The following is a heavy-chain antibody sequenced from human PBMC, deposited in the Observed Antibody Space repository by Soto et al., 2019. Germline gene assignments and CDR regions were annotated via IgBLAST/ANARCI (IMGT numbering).Heavy chain of an antibody. CDR3: ARRRVRGVDFDY. D-gene: IGHD3-10*01. Sequence: PGESLKISCKGSGYSFTSYWISRGRQMPGKGLEWMGRIDPSDSYTNYSPSFQGHVTISADKSISTAYLQWSSLKASDTAMYYCARRRVRGVDFDYWGQGTLVTVSS. J-gene: IGHJ4*02. CDR1: GYSFTSYW. CDR2: IDPSDSYT. V-gene: IGHV5-10-1*01.